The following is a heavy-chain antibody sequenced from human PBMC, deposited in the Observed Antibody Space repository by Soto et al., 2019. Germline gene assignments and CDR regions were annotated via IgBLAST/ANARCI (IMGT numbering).Heavy chain of an antibody. D-gene: IGHD3-16*01. Sequence: SVKVSCKASGFTFTSSAVQWVRQARGQRLEWIGWIVVGSGNTNYAQKFQERVTITRDMSTSTAYMELSSLRSEDTAVYYCARGGPDLATIGSFDYWGQGTLVTVS. CDR2: IVVGSGNT. CDR3: ARGGPDLATIGSFDY. J-gene: IGHJ4*02. CDR1: GFTFTSSA. V-gene: IGHV1-58*01.